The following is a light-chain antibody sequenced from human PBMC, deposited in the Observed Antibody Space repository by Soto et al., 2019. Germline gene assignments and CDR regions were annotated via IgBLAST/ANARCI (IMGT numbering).Light chain of an antibody. Sequence: QSVLTQPPSASGNPGQRVTISCSGRSSNIGSNTVNWYQQLPGTAPKLLIYSNNQRPSGVPDRFSGSKSGTSASLAISGLQSEDEADYYCAAWDDSLNGPVVFGGGTKLTVL. CDR3: AAWDDSLNGPVV. CDR1: SSNIGSNT. CDR2: SNN. V-gene: IGLV1-44*01. J-gene: IGLJ2*01.